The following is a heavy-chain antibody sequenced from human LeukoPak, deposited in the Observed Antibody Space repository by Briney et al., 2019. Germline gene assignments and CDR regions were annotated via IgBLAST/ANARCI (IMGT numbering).Heavy chain of an antibody. Sequence: SQTLSLTCAVSGGSISSDTYYWGWIRQPPGKGLELIRTIHYGGSTYYNPSLVSRLTVSVDTSRNQFSLKLNSVTAADTALYYCARRGEGYSSTAYFFDYWGQGSLVTVSP. V-gene: IGHV4-39*01. CDR1: GGSISSDTYY. CDR3: ARRGEGYSSTAYFFDY. CDR2: IHYGGST. J-gene: IGHJ4*02. D-gene: IGHD6-13*01.